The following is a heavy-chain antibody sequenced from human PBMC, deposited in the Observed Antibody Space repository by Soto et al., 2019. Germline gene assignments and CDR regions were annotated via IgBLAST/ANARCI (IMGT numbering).Heavy chain of an antibody. CDR3: ATQEVGGSYVYTFDP. CDR2: IYYSGST. CDR1: GGSISSSSYY. J-gene: IGHJ5*02. Sequence: QLQLQESGPGLVKPSETLSLTCTVSGGSISSSSYYWGWIRQPPGKGLEWIGSIYYSGSTYYNPSLKNRGTISVDTSKNHFSLKLSSVTAADTAVYYCATQEVGGSYVYTFDPWGQGTLVTGSS. D-gene: IGHD1-26*01. V-gene: IGHV4-39*02.